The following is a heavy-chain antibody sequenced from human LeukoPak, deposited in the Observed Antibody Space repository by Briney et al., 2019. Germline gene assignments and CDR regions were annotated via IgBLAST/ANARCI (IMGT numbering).Heavy chain of an antibody. CDR2: IRYDGSNK. Sequence: PPGGSLRLSCAASGFTFSSYGMHWVRQAPGKGLEWVAFIRYDGSNKYYADSVKGRFTISRDNSKNTLYLQMNSLRAEDTAVYYCAKDPAYCGGDCYTLNWFDPWGQGTLVTVSS. V-gene: IGHV3-30*02. CDR1: GFTFSSYG. CDR3: AKDPAYCGGDCYTLNWFDP. D-gene: IGHD2-21*02. J-gene: IGHJ5*02.